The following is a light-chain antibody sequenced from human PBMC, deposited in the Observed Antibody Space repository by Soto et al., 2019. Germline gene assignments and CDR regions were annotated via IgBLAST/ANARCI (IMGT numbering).Light chain of an antibody. J-gene: IGLJ1*01. V-gene: IGLV2-14*01. CDR1: SSDVGGYNY. CDR3: TSYTSSNTPV. Sequence: QSVLTQPASVSGSPEQAITISCTGTSSDVGGYNYVSWYQQHPGKAPKLMIYEVSNRPSGVSDRFSGSKSGNTASLTISGLQAEDEADYYCTSYTSSNTPVFGTGTKVTVL. CDR2: EVS.